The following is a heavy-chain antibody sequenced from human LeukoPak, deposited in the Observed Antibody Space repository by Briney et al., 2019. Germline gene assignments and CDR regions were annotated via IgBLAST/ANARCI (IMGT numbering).Heavy chain of an antibody. CDR3: AKDGQIVVVSHFDY. Sequence: PGGSLRLSCAASGFTFSSYAMSWVRQAPGKGLEWVSAISCSGGSTYYADSVKGRFTISRDNSKNTLYLQMNSLRAEDTAVYYCAKDGQIVVVSHFDYWGQGTLVTVSS. J-gene: IGHJ4*02. D-gene: IGHD3-22*01. CDR1: GFTFSSYA. CDR2: ISCSGGST. V-gene: IGHV3-23*01.